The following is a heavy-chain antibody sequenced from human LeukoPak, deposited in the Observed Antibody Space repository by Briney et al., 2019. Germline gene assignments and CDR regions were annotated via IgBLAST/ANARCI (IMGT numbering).Heavy chain of an antibody. J-gene: IGHJ4*02. Sequence: ETLSLTCTVSGGSISSYYWSWVRQAPGKGLEWVSVIYSGGSTYYADSVKGRFTISRDNSKNTLYLQMNSLRAEDTAVYYCASNRYSYGPFDYWGQGTLVTVSS. CDR2: IYSGGST. CDR1: GGSISSYY. V-gene: IGHV3-53*01. D-gene: IGHD5-18*01. CDR3: ASNRYSYGPFDY.